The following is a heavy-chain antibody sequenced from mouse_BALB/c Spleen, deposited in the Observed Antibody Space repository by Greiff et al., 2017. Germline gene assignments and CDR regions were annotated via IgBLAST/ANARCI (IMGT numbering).Heavy chain of an antibody. D-gene: IGHD2-4*01. CDR1: GFTFSSYA. Sequence: EVQRVESGGGLVKPGGSLKLSCAASGFTFSSYAMSWVRQTPEKRLEWVASISSGGSYTYYPDSVKGRFTISRDNAKNTLYLQMSSLRSEDTAMYYCARRGNDYDGAWFAYWGQGTLVTVSA. V-gene: IGHV5-9-3*01. CDR2: ISSGGSYT. CDR3: ARRGNDYDGAWFAY. J-gene: IGHJ3*01.